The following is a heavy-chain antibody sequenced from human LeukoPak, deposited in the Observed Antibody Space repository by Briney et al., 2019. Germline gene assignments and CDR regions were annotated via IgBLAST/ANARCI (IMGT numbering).Heavy chain of an antibody. D-gene: IGHD3-10*01. J-gene: IGHJ5*02. CDR2: IYYSGST. V-gene: IGHV4-59*01. CDR1: GGSISSYY. CDR3: ARDRLLDYGSGSYYGWFDP. Sequence: SETLSLTCTVSGGSISSYYWSWIRQPPGKGLEWIGYIYYSGSTNYNPSLKSRVTISVDTSKNQFSLKLSSVTAADTAVCYCARDRLLDYGSGSYYGWFDPWGQGTLVTVSS.